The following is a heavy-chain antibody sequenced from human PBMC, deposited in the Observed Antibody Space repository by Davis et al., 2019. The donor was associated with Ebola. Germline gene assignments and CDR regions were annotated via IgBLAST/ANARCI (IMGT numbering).Heavy chain of an antibody. J-gene: IGHJ5*02. CDR1: GYTFTSYA. CDR3: TRGITGTTDWFDP. V-gene: IGHV1-3*01. Sequence: ASVKVSCKASGYTFTSYAMHWVRQAPGQRLEWMGWINAGNGNTKYSQKFQGRVTITRDTSANTVYMELSSLRSEDTAVYYCTRGITGTTDWFDPWGLGTLATVSS. D-gene: IGHD1-7*01. CDR2: INAGNGNT.